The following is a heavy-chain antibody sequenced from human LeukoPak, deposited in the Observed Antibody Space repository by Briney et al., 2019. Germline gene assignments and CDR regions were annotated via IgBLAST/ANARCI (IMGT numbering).Heavy chain of an antibody. CDR3: ARGASSSSGGYYYYYMDV. D-gene: IGHD6-6*01. Sequence: SETLSLTCTVSGGSISSYYWSWIRQPPGKGLEWIGYIYYSGSTNYNPSLKSRVTISVDTSKNQFSLKLSSVTAADTAVYYCARGASSSSGGYYYYYMDVWGKGTTVTVSS. J-gene: IGHJ6*03. V-gene: IGHV4-59*01. CDR2: IYYSGST. CDR1: GGSISSYY.